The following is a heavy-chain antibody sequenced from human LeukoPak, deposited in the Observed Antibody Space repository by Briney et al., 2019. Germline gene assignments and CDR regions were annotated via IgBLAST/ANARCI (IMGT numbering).Heavy chain of an antibody. V-gene: IGHV3-33*01. D-gene: IGHD5-12*01. CDR2: IWYDGSNK. J-gene: IGHJ4*02. CDR1: GFTFSSYG. Sequence: GGSLRLSCAASGFTFSSYGMHWVRQAPGKGLEWVAVIWYDGSNKYYADSVKGRFTISRDNAENSVYLQMNSVKAEDTAVYYCARENVNGYHSFDFWGQGTLVAVSS. CDR3: ARENVNGYHSFDF.